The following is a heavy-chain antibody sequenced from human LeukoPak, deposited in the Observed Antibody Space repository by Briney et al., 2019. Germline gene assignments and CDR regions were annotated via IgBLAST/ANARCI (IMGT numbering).Heavy chain of an antibody. Sequence: SETLSLTCTVSGGSISSYYWRWIRQPPGKGLEWIGYIYYSGRTNYNPSLESRVTITVHTSKNQCSLTLSSVTAADTAVYYCARDGDYGDFDYWGQGTLVTVSS. J-gene: IGHJ4*02. V-gene: IGHV4-59*01. CDR3: ARDGDYGDFDY. CDR2: IYYSGRT. CDR1: GGSISSYY. D-gene: IGHD4-17*01.